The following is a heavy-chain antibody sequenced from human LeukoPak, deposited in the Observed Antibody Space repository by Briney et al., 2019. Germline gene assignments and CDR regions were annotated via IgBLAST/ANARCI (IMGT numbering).Heavy chain of an antibody. CDR1: GGSISSGSYY. CDR2: IYTSGST. D-gene: IGHD6-13*01. J-gene: IGHJ4*02. V-gene: IGHV4-61*02. Sequence: SQTLSLTCTVSGGSISSGSYYWSWIRQPAGKGLEWIGRIYTSGSTNYNPSLKSRVTISLDTSKNQFSLRLSSVTAADTAMYYCARDVVAAAGTWDYWGQGTLVTVSS. CDR3: ARDVVAAAGTWDY.